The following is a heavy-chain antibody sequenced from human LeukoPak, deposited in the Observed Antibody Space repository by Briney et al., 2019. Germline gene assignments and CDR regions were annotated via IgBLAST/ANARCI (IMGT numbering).Heavy chain of an antibody. CDR1: GFTVSSNY. CDR3: ARDEYSSSLDY. V-gene: IGHV3-23*01. CDR2: ISGSGGST. J-gene: IGHJ4*02. D-gene: IGHD6-6*01. Sequence: GGSLRLSCAASGFTVSSNYVSRVRQAPGKGLEWVSAISGSGGSTYYADSVKGRFTISRDSSKNALYLQMNTLRAEDTAVYYCARDEYSSSLDYWGQGTLVTLSS.